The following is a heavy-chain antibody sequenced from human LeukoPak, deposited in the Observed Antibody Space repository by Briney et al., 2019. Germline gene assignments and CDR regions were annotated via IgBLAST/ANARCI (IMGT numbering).Heavy chain of an antibody. V-gene: IGHV3-21*01. CDR2: ISSSSGYI. CDR1: GFTLSTYT. D-gene: IGHD3-10*01. CDR3: ARSGIKMVRGVIIKSPYHMDV. J-gene: IGHJ6*03. Sequence: PGGSLRLSCAASGFTLSTYTMNWVRQAPGKGVEWVSSISSSSGYIYYADSVKGRFTISRDDAKNSLSLQMNSLRAEDTAVYYCARSGIKMVRGVIIKSPYHMDVWGKGTTVTVSS.